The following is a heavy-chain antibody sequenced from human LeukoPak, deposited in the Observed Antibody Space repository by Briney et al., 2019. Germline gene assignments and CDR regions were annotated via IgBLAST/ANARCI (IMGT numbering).Heavy chain of an antibody. CDR3: ARAYGGYGNYYYYMDV. D-gene: IGHD5-12*01. CDR2: ISAYNGNT. CDR1: GYTFTDYY. Sequence: APVKVSCKASGYTFTDYYIHWVRQAPGQGLEWMGWISAYNGNTNYAQKLQGRVTMTTDTSTSTAYMELRSLRSEDTAVYYCARAYGGYGNYYYYMDVWGKGTTVTISS. J-gene: IGHJ6*03. V-gene: IGHV1-18*04.